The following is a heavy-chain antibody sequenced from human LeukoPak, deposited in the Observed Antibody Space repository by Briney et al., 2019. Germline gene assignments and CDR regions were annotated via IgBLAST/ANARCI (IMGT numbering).Heavy chain of an antibody. V-gene: IGHV3-23*01. J-gene: IGHJ4*02. CDR2: ITGSGDST. D-gene: IGHD3-22*01. CDR1: GFTFSSYA. CDR3: ARRSSSGGYVDY. Sequence: GGSLRLSCAASGFTFSSYAMSWVRHAPGKGLEWVSAITGSGDSTYYADSVKGRFSFSRDNFKNTLYLQMNSLRAEDTAAYYCARRSSSGGYVDYWGQGTLVTVSS.